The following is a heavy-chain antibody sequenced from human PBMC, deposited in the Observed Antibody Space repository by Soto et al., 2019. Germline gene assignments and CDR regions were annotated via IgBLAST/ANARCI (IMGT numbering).Heavy chain of an antibody. V-gene: IGHV3-30-3*01. D-gene: IGHD3-3*01. J-gene: IGHJ4*02. CDR1: GFTFSSYA. Sequence: QVQLVESGGGVVQPGRSLRLSCAASGFTFSSYAMHWVRQAPGKGLEWVAVISYDGNDESYTDSVKGRFTISRDTSKNTLYLKMNSLRPEDTAVYYCAKDRTSNFWSAYFDSWGQGTLIAVSS. CDR3: AKDRTSNFWSAYFDS. CDR2: ISYDGNDE.